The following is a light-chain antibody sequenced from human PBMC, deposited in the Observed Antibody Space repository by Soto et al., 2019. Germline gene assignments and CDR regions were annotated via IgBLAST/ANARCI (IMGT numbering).Light chain of an antibody. Sequence: EIVMTQSPATLSVSPGERATLACRASQSVSSNLAWYQQKPGQAPRLLIYGASNRATGIPDRFSGSGSGTDFTLTISIQEPEDVAVYYRQQYGRSTTFGQGTK. J-gene: IGKJ1*01. CDR2: GAS. CDR1: QSVSSN. CDR3: QQYGRSTT. V-gene: IGKV3-20*01.